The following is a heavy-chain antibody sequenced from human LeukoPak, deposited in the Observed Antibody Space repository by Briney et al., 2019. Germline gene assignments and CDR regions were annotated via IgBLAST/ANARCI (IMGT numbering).Heavy chain of an antibody. CDR1: GYTFTSYG. J-gene: IGHJ4*02. CDR3: ARRPPHSDYGSGSRFDY. Sequence: ASVKVSCKASGYTFTSYGISWVRQAPGQGLEWMGWISAYNGNINYAQKLQGRVTMTTDTSTSAAYMELRSLRSDDTAAYYCARRPPHSDYGSGSRFDYWGQGTLVTVSS. CDR2: ISAYNGNI. D-gene: IGHD3-10*01. V-gene: IGHV1-18*01.